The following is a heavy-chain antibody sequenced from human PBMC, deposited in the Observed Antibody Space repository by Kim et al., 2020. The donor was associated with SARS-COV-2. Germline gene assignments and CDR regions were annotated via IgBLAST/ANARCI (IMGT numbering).Heavy chain of an antibody. D-gene: IGHD6-13*01. CDR2: IYYSGST. Sequence: SETLSLTCTVSGGSISSYYWSWIRHPPGKGLEWIGYIYYSGSTNYNPSLKSRVTISVDTSKNQFSLKLSSVTAADTAVYYCARESGYSSSWFDYWGQGTLVTVSS. CDR3: ARESGYSSSWFDY. J-gene: IGHJ4*02. CDR1: GGSISSYY. V-gene: IGHV4-59*01.